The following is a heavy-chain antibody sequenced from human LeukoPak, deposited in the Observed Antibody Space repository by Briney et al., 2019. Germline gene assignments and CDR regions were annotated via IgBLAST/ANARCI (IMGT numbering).Heavy chain of an antibody. D-gene: IGHD6-13*01. CDR2: IYSGGST. J-gene: IGHJ5*02. CDR1: GFTFSSYS. CDR3: ARDYFDIAAAAFWFDP. Sequence: PGGSLRLSCAASGFTFSSYSMNWVRQAPGKGLEWVSVIYSGGSTYYADSVKGRFTISRDNSKNTLYLQMNSLRAEDTAVYYCARDYFDIAAAAFWFDPWGQGTLVTVSS. V-gene: IGHV3-53*01.